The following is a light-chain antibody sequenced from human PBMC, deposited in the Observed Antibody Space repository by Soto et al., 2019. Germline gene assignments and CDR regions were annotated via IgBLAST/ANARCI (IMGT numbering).Light chain of an antibody. CDR2: WAS. CDR1: QNVLHSPNNKNC. Sequence: IVIIPSPDPVAVSMGETATISCNSSQNVLHSPNNKNCLPWYQQKPGQAPKFLIYWASIRESGGTERISGSGSGTDFTLTISRLHVEDVAVYDCHQFYRNPPAFGGGTKVDI. CDR3: HQFYRNPPA. J-gene: IGKJ4*01. V-gene: IGKV4-1*01.